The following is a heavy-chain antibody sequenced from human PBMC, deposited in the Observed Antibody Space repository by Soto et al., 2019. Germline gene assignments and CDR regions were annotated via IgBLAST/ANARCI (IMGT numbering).Heavy chain of an antibody. D-gene: IGHD3-9*01. V-gene: IGHV3-23*01. Sequence: GGSLRLSCAASGFTFSSYAMSWVRQAPGKGLEWVSAISGSGGSTYYADSVKGRFTISRDNSKNTLYLQMNSLRAEDTAVYYCASKNVLRYFDWLPSLNDYYYYGMDVWGQGTTVTVSS. CDR2: ISGSGGST. CDR1: GFTFSSYA. J-gene: IGHJ6*02. CDR3: ASKNVLRYFDWLPSLNDYYYYGMDV.